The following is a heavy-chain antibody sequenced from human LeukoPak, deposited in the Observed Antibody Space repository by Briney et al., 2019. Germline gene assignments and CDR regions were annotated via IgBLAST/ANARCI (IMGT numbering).Heavy chain of an antibody. V-gene: IGHV3-11*01. CDR3: ATDGAGFDT. CDR2: INIGGTNT. J-gene: IGHJ5*02. Sequence: GGSLRLSCAASGFTFSDYYMSWIRKAPGKGLEWLSYINIGGTNTHYADSVKGRFTISRDNAKKSLYLEMNNLRAEDTAVYYCATDGAGFDTWGQGVLVTVSS. CDR1: GFTFSDYY.